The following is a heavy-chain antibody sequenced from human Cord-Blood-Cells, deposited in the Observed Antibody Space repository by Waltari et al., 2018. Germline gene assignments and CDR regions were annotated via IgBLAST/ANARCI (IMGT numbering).Heavy chain of an antibody. D-gene: IGHD3-10*01. CDR2: IYYSGST. Sequence: QLQLQESGPGLVKPSETLSLTCTVSGGSISSSSYYWGWIRQPPGKGLEWIGSIYYSGSTYSNPSLKSRVTISVDTSKNQFSLKLSSVTAADTAVYYCARRRVGRALDYWGQGTLVTVSS. CDR3: ARRRVGRALDY. J-gene: IGHJ4*02. CDR1: GGSISSSSYY. V-gene: IGHV4-39*07.